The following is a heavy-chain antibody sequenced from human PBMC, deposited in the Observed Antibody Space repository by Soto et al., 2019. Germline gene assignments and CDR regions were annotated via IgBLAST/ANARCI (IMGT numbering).Heavy chain of an antibody. CDR1: GFTLGSFA. J-gene: IGHJ4*02. CDR3: ARAYYYESTRYYRTFDS. CDR2: AGPSGSST. Sequence: PGGSLTPSFAASGFTLGSFALSWVRLAQGRGLKWVSVAGPSGSSTFYADTVRGRFTISRDNDENTLYLQMNSLRVADTALYFCARAYYYESTRYYRTFDSWGQGTLVTVSS. D-gene: IGHD3-22*01. V-gene: IGHV3-23*01.